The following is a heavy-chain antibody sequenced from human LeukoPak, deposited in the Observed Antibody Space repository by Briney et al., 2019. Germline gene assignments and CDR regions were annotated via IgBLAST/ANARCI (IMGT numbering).Heavy chain of an antibody. CDR3: ARVIAAAGRPNWYFDL. J-gene: IGHJ2*01. V-gene: IGHV3-33*08. D-gene: IGHD6-13*01. CDR1: GFTFSSYS. CDR2: VWYDGSNK. Sequence: GGSLRLSCAASGFTFSSYSMHWVRQAPGKGLEWVAVVWYDGSNKYYADSVKGRFTISRDNSKNTLYLQMNSLRAEDTAVYYCARVIAAAGRPNWYFDLWGRGTLVTVSS.